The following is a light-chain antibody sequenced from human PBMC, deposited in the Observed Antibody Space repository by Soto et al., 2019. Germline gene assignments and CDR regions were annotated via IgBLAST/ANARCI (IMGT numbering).Light chain of an antibody. J-gene: IGKJ4*01. CDR3: MQSIQLPIT. CDR1: QSRLYSDGRTY. V-gene: IGKV2D-29*01. Sequence: DVVLTQTPRSLSVTPGQPASISCKSSQSRLYSDGRTYVYWYLQKPGEPPQLLIHEVSNRFSGVPDRFSGSGSGTDFTLKISRVEAEDVGVYYCMQSIQLPITFGGGTHVESK. CDR2: EVS.